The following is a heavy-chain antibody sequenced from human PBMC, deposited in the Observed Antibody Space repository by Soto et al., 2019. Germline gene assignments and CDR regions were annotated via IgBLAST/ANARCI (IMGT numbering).Heavy chain of an antibody. J-gene: IGHJ5*02. Sequence: SETLSLTCTVSGGSVSSGSYYWSWIRQPPGKGLEWIGYIYYSGSTNYNPSLKSRVTISVDTSKNQFSLKLSSVTAADTAVYYCARDSVGYYDSSGYNWFDPWGQGTLVTVSS. V-gene: IGHV4-61*01. CDR2: IYYSGST. CDR1: GGSVSSGSYY. CDR3: ARDSVGYYDSSGYNWFDP. D-gene: IGHD3-22*01.